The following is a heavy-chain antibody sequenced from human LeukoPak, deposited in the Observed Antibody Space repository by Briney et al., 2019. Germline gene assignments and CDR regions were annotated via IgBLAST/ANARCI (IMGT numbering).Heavy chain of an antibody. CDR2: INHSGST. CDR3: ARLLRNYGSGSLDY. V-gene: IGHV4-34*01. J-gene: IGHJ4*02. CDR1: GGSFSGYY. D-gene: IGHD3-10*01. Sequence: SETLSLTCAAYGGSFSGYYWSWIRQPPGKGLEWIGEINHSGSTNYNPSLKSRVTTSVDTSKNQFSLKLSSVTAADTAVYYCARLLRNYGSGSLDYWGQGTLVTVSS.